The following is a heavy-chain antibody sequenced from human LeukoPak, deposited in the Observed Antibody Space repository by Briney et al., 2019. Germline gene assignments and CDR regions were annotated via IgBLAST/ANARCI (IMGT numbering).Heavy chain of an antibody. Sequence: PGGSLRLSCAASGFTFSSYSMNWVRQAPGKGREWVSYISSDSTTIYYAASVKGRFTISRDNAKNSLYLQMNSLRDEDTAVYFCARDYYGDYLFDHWGQGTLVTVSS. J-gene: IGHJ4*02. CDR1: GFTFSSYS. V-gene: IGHV3-48*02. D-gene: IGHD4-17*01. CDR2: ISSDSTTI. CDR3: ARDYYGDYLFDH.